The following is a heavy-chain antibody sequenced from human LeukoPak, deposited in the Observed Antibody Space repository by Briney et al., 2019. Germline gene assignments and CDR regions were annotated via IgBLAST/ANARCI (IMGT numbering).Heavy chain of an antibody. CDR2: ISAYNGNT. CDR1: GYTFTSYG. D-gene: IGHD1-7*01. CDR3: AREMNNWNYGGGYYYYYYMDV. J-gene: IGHJ6*03. V-gene: IGHV1-18*01. Sequence: ASVKVSCKASGYTFTSYGISWVRQAPGQGLEWMGWISAYNGNTNYAQKLQGRVTMTTDTSTSTAYMELRSLRSDDTAVYYCAREMNNWNYGGGYYYYYYMDVWGKGTTVTVSS.